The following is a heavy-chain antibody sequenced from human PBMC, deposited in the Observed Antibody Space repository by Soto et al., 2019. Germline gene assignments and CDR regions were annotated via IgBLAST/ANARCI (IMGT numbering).Heavy chain of an antibody. D-gene: IGHD6-13*01. CDR3: ASSSWYAFVNY. CDR2: IYYSGST. V-gene: IGHV4-30-4*01. Sequence: SETLSLTCTVSGVSISSGDYYWSWIRQPPGKGLEWIGYIYYSGSTYYNPSLKSRVTISVDTSKNQFSLKLSSVTAADTAVYYCASSSWYAFVNYWGQGTLVTVSS. CDR1: GVSISSGDYY. J-gene: IGHJ4*02.